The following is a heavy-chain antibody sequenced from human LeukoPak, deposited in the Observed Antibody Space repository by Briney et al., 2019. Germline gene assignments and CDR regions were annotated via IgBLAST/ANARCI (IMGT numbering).Heavy chain of an antibody. CDR2: ISSGSSTT. CDR1: GFTFSSYS. CDR3: AGARTYYYAMDV. J-gene: IGHJ6*02. Sequence: PGGSLRLSCVASGFTFSSYSMNWVRQAPGKGLEWVSYISSGSSTTYYVDSVKGRFTISRDNAKNSLYLQINSLRDEDTAVYYCAGARTYYYAMDVWGQGTTVTVSS. V-gene: IGHV3-48*02.